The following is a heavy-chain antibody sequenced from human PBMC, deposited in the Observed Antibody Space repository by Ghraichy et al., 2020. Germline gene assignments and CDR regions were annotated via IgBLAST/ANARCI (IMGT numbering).Heavy chain of an antibody. D-gene: IGHD6-13*01. CDR3: ARDQSSWGDFDY. CDR2: ISSGSSYQ. J-gene: IGHJ4*02. Sequence: GGSLRLSCTASGFNFNIYSMNWVRQAPGKELEWVSAISSGSSYQYYADSVKGRFTISRDNTKNSLFLQMNSLRVEDTAVYYCARDQSSWGDFDYWGQGALVTVSS. V-gene: IGHV3-21*01. CDR1: GFNFNIYS.